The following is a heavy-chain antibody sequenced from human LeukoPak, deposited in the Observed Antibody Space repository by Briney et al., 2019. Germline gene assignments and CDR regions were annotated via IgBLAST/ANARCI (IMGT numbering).Heavy chain of an antibody. CDR2: IYTSGST. Sequence: SQTLSLTCTVSGGSISSGAYYWSWIRQSAGKGLEWIGRIYTSGSTNYNPSLKSRVTISVDPSKNQFSLKLTSVTAADTAVYYCASEGIAAAGTFDYWGQGTLVTVSS. J-gene: IGHJ4*02. V-gene: IGHV4-61*02. CDR1: GGSISSGAYY. CDR3: ASEGIAAAGTFDY. D-gene: IGHD6-13*01.